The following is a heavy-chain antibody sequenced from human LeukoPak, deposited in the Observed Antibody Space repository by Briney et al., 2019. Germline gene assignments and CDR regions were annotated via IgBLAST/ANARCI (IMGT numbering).Heavy chain of an antibody. CDR2: IYYSGST. CDR3: ATIWYDILTGQTQGGFYT. CDR1: GGSISSSSYY. Sequence: SETLSLTCTVSGGSISSSSYYWGWIRQPPGKGLEWIGSIYYSGSTYYNPSLKSRVTISVDTSKNQFSLKLSSVTAADTAVYYCATIWYDILTGQTQGGFYTWGHRTLCTVSS. J-gene: IGHJ5*01. V-gene: IGHV4-39*01. D-gene: IGHD3-9*01.